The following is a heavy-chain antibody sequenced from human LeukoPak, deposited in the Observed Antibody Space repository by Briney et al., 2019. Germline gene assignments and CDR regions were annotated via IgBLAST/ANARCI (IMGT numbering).Heavy chain of an antibody. CDR2: IYYSGST. J-gene: IGHJ4*02. CDR1: GGSVSSGSYY. D-gene: IGHD1-26*01. V-gene: IGHV4-61*01. Sequence: PSETLSLTCTVSGGSVSSGSYYWSWIRQPPGKGLEWIGYIYYSGSTNYNPSLKSRVTISVDTSKNQFSLKLSSVTAADTAVYYCARTSSVGATYYFDYWGQGTLVTVSS. CDR3: ARTSSVGATYYFDY.